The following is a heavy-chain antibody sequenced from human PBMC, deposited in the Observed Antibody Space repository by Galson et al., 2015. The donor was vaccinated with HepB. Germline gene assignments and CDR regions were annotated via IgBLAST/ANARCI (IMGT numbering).Heavy chain of an antibody. CDR1: GFTFSSYA. J-gene: IGHJ4*02. V-gene: IGHV3-23*01. Sequence: SLRLSCAASGFTFSSYAMSWVRQAPGKGLEWVSAISGSGGSTYYADSVKGRFTISRDNSKNTLYLQMNSLRAEDTAVYYCAKDSTELRFLEWLLYLQIDYWGQGTLVTVSS. D-gene: IGHD3-3*01. CDR2: ISGSGGST. CDR3: AKDSTELRFLEWLLYLQIDY.